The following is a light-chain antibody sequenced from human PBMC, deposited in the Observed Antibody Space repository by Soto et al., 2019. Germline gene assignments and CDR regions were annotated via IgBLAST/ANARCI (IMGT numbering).Light chain of an antibody. CDR2: EVS. CDR3: SSYRSSSTWV. Sequence: QSVLTQPASVSGSPGQSITISCTGTSSDVGGYNYVSWYQQHPGKAPKLMIYEVSNRPSGVSNRFYGSKSGNTASLTISGLQAEDEADYYCSSYRSSSTWVFGGGTQLTVL. CDR1: SSDVGGYNY. J-gene: IGLJ3*02. V-gene: IGLV2-14*01.